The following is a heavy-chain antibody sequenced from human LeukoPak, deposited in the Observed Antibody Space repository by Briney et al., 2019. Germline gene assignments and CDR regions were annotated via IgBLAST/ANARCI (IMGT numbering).Heavy chain of an antibody. Sequence: SETLSLTCTVSGGSISSYYWSWIRQPAGKGLEWIGRIYTSGSTNYNPSLKSRVTMSVDTSKNQFSLKLSSVTAADTAVYYCARDLEWAAAGTNWFDPWGQGTLVTVSS. CDR2: IYTSGST. CDR3: ARDLEWAAAGTNWFDP. D-gene: IGHD6-13*01. CDR1: GGSISSYY. J-gene: IGHJ5*02. V-gene: IGHV4-4*07.